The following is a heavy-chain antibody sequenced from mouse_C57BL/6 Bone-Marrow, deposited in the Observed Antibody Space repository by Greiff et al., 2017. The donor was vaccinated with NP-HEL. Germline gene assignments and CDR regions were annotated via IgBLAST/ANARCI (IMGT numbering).Heavy chain of an antibody. J-gene: IGHJ1*03. CDR2: ISDGGSYT. Sequence: EVQLVESGGGLVKPGGSLKLSCAASGFTFSSYAMSWVRQTPEKRLEWVATISDGGSYTYYPDNVKGRFTISRDNAKNNLYLQMSHLKSEDTAMDYCARGAVVAWYFDVWGTGTTVTVSS. V-gene: IGHV5-4*01. D-gene: IGHD1-1*01. CDR1: GFTFSSYA. CDR3: ARGAVVAWYFDV.